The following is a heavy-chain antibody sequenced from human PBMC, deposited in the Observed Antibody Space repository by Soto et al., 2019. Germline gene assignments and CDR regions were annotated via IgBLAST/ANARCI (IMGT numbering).Heavy chain of an antibody. CDR1: GFSLSTREMG. Sequence: QITLKESGPTLVKPTQTLTLTCNFSGFSLSTREMGVGWIRQPPGKALEWLALIYGDDDQRYSPSLKSRLTVTKDASKNQVVLTMTNMDPVDTATYYCAHRLLALSGNLFDPWGQGTLVTVSS. CDR3: AHRLLALSGNLFDP. J-gene: IGHJ5*02. D-gene: IGHD3-16*02. CDR2: IYGDDDQ. V-gene: IGHV2-5*02.